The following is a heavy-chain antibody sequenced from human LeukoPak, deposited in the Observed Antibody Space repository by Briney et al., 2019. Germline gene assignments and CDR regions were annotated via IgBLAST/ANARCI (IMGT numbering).Heavy chain of an antibody. J-gene: IGHJ4*02. D-gene: IGHD2-2*01. V-gene: IGHV3-20*04. CDR1: GFTFDDYG. Sequence: GGSLRLSCAASGFTFDDYGMSWVRHAPAEGLEWVSGINWNVGSTGYADSVKGRFPGSRDNPKNLLSLQLDRLRVEDTAVYYCARAGTCSSTSCDGGIEYWGQGTLVTVSS. CDR2: INWNVGST. CDR3: ARAGTCSSTSCDGGIEY.